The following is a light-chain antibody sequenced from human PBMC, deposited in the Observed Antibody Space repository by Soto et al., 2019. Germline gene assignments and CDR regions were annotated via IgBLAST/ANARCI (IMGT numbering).Light chain of an antibody. V-gene: IGKV3-20*01. J-gene: IGKJ4*01. Sequence: ESVLMQSPGTLSLSPGDRSSLSCMAIQSVSNNYLAWDQQRPGQAPRLLIFRASNRATGVPDRFTGSASGTDFTLTISRLQPEDFALYFCQQYASSPVTFGGGTKVDI. CDR1: QSVSNNY. CDR2: RAS. CDR3: QQYASSPVT.